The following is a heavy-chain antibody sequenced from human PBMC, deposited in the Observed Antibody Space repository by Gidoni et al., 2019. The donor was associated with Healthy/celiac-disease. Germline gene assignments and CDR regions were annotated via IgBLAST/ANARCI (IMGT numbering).Heavy chain of an antibody. V-gene: IGHV1-69*06. CDR2: IIPIFGTA. Sequence: QVQLVQSGAEGKKPGSSVKASCKASGGTSRSYAISRVRQAPGQGLEWMGGIIPIFGTANYAQKFQGRVTITADKSTSTAYMELSSLRSEDTAVYYCARAGDKQQRGRFGYWGQGTLVTVSS. J-gene: IGHJ4*02. D-gene: IGHD6-13*01. CDR3: ARAGDKQQRGRFGY. CDR1: GGTSRSYA.